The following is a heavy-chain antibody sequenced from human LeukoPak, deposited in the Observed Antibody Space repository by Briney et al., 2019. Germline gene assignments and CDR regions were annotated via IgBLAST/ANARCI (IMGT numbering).Heavy chain of an antibody. CDR3: ARFGTYYYGSGAVGYFDY. V-gene: IGHV1-2*02. Sequence: ASVKVSCKASGYTLTGYYMHWVRQAPGQGLEWMGWINPNSGGTNYAQKFQGRVTMTRDTSISTAYMELSRLRSDDTAVYYCARFGTYYYGSGAVGYFDYWGQGTLVTVSS. CDR1: GYTLTGYY. J-gene: IGHJ4*02. CDR2: INPNSGGT. D-gene: IGHD3-10*01.